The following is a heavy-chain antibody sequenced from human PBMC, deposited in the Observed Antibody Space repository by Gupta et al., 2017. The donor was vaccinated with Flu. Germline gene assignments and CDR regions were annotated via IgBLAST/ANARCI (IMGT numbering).Heavy chain of an antibody. J-gene: IGHJ5*02. CDR3: ARRGKTGYDNWFDP. CDR2: IFYTGST. V-gene: IGHV4-39*01. Sequence: YWCWIRQPPGKRLEWIGSIFYTGSTSYSPSLKSRVTISVDTSKNQFSLKLSSVTAADTAVYYCARRGKTGYDNWFDPWGQGTLVTVSS. CDR1: Y. D-gene: IGHD3-9*01.